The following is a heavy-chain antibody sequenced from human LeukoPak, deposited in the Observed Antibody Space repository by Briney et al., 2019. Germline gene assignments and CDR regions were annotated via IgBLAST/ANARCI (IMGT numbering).Heavy chain of an antibody. CDR1: GFTFSNYK. CDR2: ISSGSTYI. CDR3: ARVLISSTSLDY. Sequence: GGSLRLSCAASGFTFSNYKMNWVRQAPGKGLEWVSSISSGSTYIYYADSVKGRFTISRDNAKNSLYLQMNSLRAEDTAVYYCARVLISSTSLDYWGQGTLVTVSS. J-gene: IGHJ4*02. V-gene: IGHV3-21*01.